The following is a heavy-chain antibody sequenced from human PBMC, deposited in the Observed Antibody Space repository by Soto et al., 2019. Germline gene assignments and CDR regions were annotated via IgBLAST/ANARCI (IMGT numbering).Heavy chain of an antibody. CDR2: ISGSGGST. Sequence: XESLRLSCAASGFTFSSYAMSWVRQAPGKGLEWVSAISGSGGSTYYADSVKGRFTISRDNSKNTLYLQMNSLGAEDTAVYYCAKGGSLNWFDPWGQGTLVTVSS. D-gene: IGHD3-10*01. V-gene: IGHV3-23*01. CDR3: AKGGSLNWFDP. J-gene: IGHJ5*02. CDR1: GFTFSSYA.